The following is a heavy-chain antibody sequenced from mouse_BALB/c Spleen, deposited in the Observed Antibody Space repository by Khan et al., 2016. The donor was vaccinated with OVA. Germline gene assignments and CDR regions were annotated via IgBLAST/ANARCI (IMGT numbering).Heavy chain of an antibody. J-gene: IGHJ3*01. CDR2: IIPNNGGT. CDR3: ARHGYGGFGY. CDR1: GYTFTDYN. Sequence: IQLVQSGPELVKPGASVKIPCKASGYTFTDYNMAWVKQSHGKSLEWIGDIIPNNGGTIYNQKFKGKATLTVDKSSSTAYMELRSLTSEDTAVYYCARHGYGGFGYWGQVTLVTVSA. D-gene: IGHD2-2*01. V-gene: IGHV1-18*01.